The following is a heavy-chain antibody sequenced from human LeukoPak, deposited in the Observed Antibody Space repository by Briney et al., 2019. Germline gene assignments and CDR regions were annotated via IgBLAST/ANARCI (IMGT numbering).Heavy chain of an antibody. CDR2: ISWNSGSI. V-gene: IGHV3-9*03. Sequence: GRSLRLSCAASGFTFDDYAMHWVRQAPGKGLEWVSGISWNSGSIGYADSVKGRFTISRDNAMNSLYLQMNSQRAEDMALYYCAKGRGRDVMFYFDYWGQGTLVTVSS. D-gene: IGHD2/OR15-2a*01. CDR3: AKGRGRDVMFYFDY. CDR1: GFTFDDYA. J-gene: IGHJ4*02.